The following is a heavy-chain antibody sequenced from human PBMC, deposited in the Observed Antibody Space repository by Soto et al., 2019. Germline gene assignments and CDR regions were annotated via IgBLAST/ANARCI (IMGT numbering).Heavy chain of an antibody. CDR3: ACPDTAMVIAADFDY. CDR2: INHSGST. V-gene: IGHV4-34*01. D-gene: IGHD5-18*01. J-gene: IGHJ4*02. Sequence: PSETLSLTCAVYGGSFSGYYWSWIRQPPGKGLEWIGEINHSGSTNYNPSLKSRVTISVDTSKNQFSLKLSSVTAADTAAYYCACPDTAMVIAADFDYWGQGTLVTVSS. CDR1: GGSFSGYY.